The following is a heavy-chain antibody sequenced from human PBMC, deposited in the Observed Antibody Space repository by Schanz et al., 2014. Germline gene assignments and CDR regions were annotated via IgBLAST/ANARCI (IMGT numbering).Heavy chain of an antibody. D-gene: IGHD6-13*01. CDR1: GYTFTSDS. CDR3: AREGVDAAAGGNY. J-gene: IGHJ4*02. Sequence: QVQLVQSGAEVKKPGASVKVSCKASGYTFTSDSMHWVRQAPGQGLEWMGMINPSGGSTTYAQKFQGRVTMTRDTSTSTVYMEVSRLRSEDTAVYYCAREGVDAAAGGNYWGQGTLVTVSS. CDR2: INPSGGST. V-gene: IGHV1-46*03.